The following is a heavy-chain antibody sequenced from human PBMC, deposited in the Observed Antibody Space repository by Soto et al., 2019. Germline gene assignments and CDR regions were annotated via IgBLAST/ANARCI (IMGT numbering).Heavy chain of an antibody. J-gene: IGHJ4*02. CDR2: ISYEGSNK. Sequence: QVQLVESGGGVVQPGRSLRLSCAAFGFTFDDYSMHWVRQAPGKGLEWVALISYEGSNKYYADSVKGRFTMSRDNSKNTLYLQMDSLRPEDTAVYYCAKDQADCSGGSCYGVDYWGQGTLVTVSS. D-gene: IGHD2-15*01. V-gene: IGHV3-30-3*01. CDR3: AKDQADCSGGSCYGVDY. CDR1: GFTFDDYS.